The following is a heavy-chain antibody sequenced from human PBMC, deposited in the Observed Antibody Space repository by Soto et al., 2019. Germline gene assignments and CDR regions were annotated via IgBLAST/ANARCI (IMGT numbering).Heavy chain of an antibody. V-gene: IGHV3-74*01. CDR3: AREPSYYDFWSGYPPAGAFDI. J-gene: IGHJ3*02. CDR2: INSDGSST. Sequence: GGSLRLSCAASGFTFSSYWMHWVRQAPGKGLVWVSRINSDGSSTSYADSVKGRFTISRDNAKNTLYLQMNSLRAEDTAVYYCAREPSYYDFWSGYPPAGAFDIWGQGTMVTVSS. D-gene: IGHD3-3*01. CDR1: GFTFSSYW.